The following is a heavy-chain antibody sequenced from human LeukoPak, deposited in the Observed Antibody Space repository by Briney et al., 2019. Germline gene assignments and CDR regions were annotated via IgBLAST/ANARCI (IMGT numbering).Heavy chain of an antibody. CDR1: GFTFSSYA. V-gene: IGHV3-23*01. CDR3: AKGEDYYDSSGYYSHGDY. CDR2: ISGSGGST. Sequence: PGGSLRLSCAASGFTFSSYAMSWVRQAPGKGLEWVSAISGSGGSTYYADFVKGRFTISRDNSKNTLYLQMNSLRAEDTAVYYCAKGEDYYDSSGYYSHGDYWGQGTLVTVSS. J-gene: IGHJ4*02. D-gene: IGHD3-22*01.